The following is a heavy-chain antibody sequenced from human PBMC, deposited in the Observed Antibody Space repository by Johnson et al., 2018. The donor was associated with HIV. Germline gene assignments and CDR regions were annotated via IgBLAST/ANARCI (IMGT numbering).Heavy chain of an antibody. CDR3: ARAVGAGGI. J-gene: IGHJ3*02. D-gene: IGHD1-26*01. CDR1: GFTFTNYA. V-gene: IGHV3-74*02. CDR2: INSDGSST. Sequence: VQLVESGGGVVQPGRSLRLSCAASGFTFTNYAMYWVRQAPGKGLEWVSRINSDGSSTSYADSVKGRFTISRDNAKNSLYLQMNSLRAEDTAVYYCARAVGAGGIWGQGTMVTVSS.